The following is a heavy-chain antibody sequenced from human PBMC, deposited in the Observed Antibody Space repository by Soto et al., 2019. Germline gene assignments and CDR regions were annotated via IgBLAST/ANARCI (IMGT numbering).Heavy chain of an antibody. V-gene: IGHV5-51*01. Sequence: PGESLKISCLASGYSFSTYWIGWVRQMPGKGLEWLGIVYPGDSDTRYSPSFQGQVTISADKSISTAYLQWNSLKASDTAVYYCARGGKGGTQFYALDVWGQGTTVTVSS. J-gene: IGHJ6*02. CDR2: VYPGDSDT. CDR3: ARGGKGGTQFYALDV. D-gene: IGHD1-1*01. CDR1: GYSFSTYW.